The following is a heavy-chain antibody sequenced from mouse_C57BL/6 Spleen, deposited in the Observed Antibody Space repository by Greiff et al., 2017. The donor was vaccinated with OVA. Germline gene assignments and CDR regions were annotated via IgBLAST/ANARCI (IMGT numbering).Heavy chain of an antibody. V-gene: IGHV2-2*02. CDR3: ARSSYGNFDV. Sequence: QVQLQQSGPGLVQPSQSLSITCTVSGFSLTSYGVHWVRQSPGKGLEWLGVIWRGGSTDYNAAFISRLSISKDNSKSQVFFKMNSLQASDTTIYYCARSSYGNFDVWGTGTTVTVAS. CDR2: IWRGGST. CDR1: GFSLTSYG. J-gene: IGHJ1*03.